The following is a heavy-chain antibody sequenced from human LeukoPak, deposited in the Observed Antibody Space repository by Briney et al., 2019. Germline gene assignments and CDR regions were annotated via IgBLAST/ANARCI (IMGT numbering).Heavy chain of an antibody. CDR1: GFTFSNYG. CDR3: ARCYSGSWYVFDH. D-gene: IGHD6-13*01. Sequence: SGGSLRLSCAASGFTFSNYGMNWVRQAPGKGLEWVSGITGSGGNTYYADSVKGRFTISRDNAKNSLYLQMNSLRAEDTAVYYCARCYSGSWYVFDHWGQGTLVTVSS. V-gene: IGHV3-23*01. J-gene: IGHJ4*02. CDR2: ITGSGGNT.